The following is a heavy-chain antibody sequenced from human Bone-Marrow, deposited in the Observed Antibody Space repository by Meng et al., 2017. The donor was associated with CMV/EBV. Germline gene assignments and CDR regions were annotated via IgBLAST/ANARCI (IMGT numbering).Heavy chain of an antibody. CDR2: ISNSGSST. J-gene: IGHJ4*02. CDR1: GFTFSGYE. CDR3: ATFNGWSFFFDY. Sequence: GESLKISCGTSGFTFSGYEMNWVRQAPGKGLEWVSYISNSGSSTYYADSVKGRFTISRDNAQDSLYLQMDSLTVEDTAVYYCATFNGWSFFFDYCGQGALVTVSS. V-gene: IGHV3-48*03. D-gene: IGHD1-26*01.